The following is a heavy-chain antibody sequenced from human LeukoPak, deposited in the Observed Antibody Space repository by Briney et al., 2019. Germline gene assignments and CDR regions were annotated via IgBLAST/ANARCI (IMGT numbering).Heavy chain of an antibody. D-gene: IGHD1-26*01. Sequence: GGSLRLSCAASGFTFSSSEMSWVRQAPGKGLEWVSYISRSGSNKYYGDSVKGRFTISRDNAKNSLYLQMNSLRAEDTAVYYCASEPPSSGSYYPYYFDYWGQGTLVTVSS. J-gene: IGHJ4*02. CDR1: GFTFSSSE. V-gene: IGHV3-48*03. CDR2: ISRSGSNK. CDR3: ASEPPSSGSYYPYYFDY.